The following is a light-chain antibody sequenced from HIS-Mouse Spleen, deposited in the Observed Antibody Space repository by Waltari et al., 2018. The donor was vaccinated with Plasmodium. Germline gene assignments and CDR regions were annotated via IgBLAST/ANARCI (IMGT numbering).Light chain of an antibody. CDR3: QQYGSSPYT. Sequence: EIVLTQSPGTLSLSPGERATLPGRASQSVSSSDLAGYQQKPGQAPRLLIYGASSRATGIPDRFSGSGSGTDFTLTISRLEPEDFAVYYCQQYGSSPYTFGQGTKLEIK. CDR1: QSVSSSD. J-gene: IGKJ2*01. V-gene: IGKV3-20*01. CDR2: GAS.